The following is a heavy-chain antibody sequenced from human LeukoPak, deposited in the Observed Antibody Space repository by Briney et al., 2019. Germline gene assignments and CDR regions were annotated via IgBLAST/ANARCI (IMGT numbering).Heavy chain of an antibody. CDR2: IKGDGSSA. CDR1: GFTFSNYW. Sequence: GGSLRLSCAASGFTFSNYWMHWVRQTPGEGLVCVSLIKGDGSSATYADSVKGRFTISRDNAKNTVYLQMNSLRAEDTAVYYCARGNYHAMDVWGQGTTVTVSS. V-gene: IGHV3-74*01. J-gene: IGHJ6*02. CDR3: ARGNYHAMDV.